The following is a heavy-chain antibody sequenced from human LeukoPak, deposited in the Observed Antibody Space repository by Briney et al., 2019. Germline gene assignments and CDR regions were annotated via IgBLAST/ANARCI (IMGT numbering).Heavy chain of an antibody. D-gene: IGHD4-11*01. CDR2: ISSSGSTI. Sequence: GGSLRLSCAASGFTFSDYYMSWIRQAPGKGLEWVSYISSSGSTIYYADSVKGRFTISRDNAKNSLYLQMNSLRAEDTAVYYCARDYHDYSNPDYMDVWGKGTTVTVSS. J-gene: IGHJ6*03. CDR1: GFTFSDYY. CDR3: ARDYHDYSNPDYMDV. V-gene: IGHV3-11*01.